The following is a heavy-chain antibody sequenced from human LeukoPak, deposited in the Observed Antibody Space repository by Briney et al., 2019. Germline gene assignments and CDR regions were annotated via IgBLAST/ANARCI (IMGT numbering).Heavy chain of an antibody. Sequence: GGSLRLSCAASGFTFSSYSMNWVRQAPGKGLEWVSSISSSSYIYYADSVKGRFTISRDNAKNSLYLQMNSLRAEDTAVYYCARVPPPAASSDYWGQGTLVTVSS. V-gene: IGHV3-21*01. CDR3: ARVPPPAASSDY. D-gene: IGHD2-2*01. CDR2: ISSSSYI. CDR1: GFTFSSYS. J-gene: IGHJ4*02.